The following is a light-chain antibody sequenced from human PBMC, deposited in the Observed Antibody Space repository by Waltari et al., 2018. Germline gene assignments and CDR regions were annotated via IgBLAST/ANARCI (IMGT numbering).Light chain of an antibody. CDR2: DNS. J-gene: IGLJ1*01. CDR1: NIGSKS. V-gene: IGLV3-21*02. Sequence: SYVLTQPPSVSVAPGQTARITCGGNNIGSKSVHWYQQKPGQAPVLVVYDNSDRPSGISARFSGSNSGNTATLTISRVEAGDEADYYCQVWDITSDHFVFGTGTKVTVL. CDR3: QVWDITSDHFV.